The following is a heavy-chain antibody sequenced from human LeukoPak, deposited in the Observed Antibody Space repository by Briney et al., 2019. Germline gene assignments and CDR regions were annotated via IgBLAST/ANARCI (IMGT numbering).Heavy chain of an antibody. Sequence: RASVKVSCKASGGTFSSYAISWVRQAPGQRLEWMGWINAGNGNTKYSQKFQGRVTITRDTSASTAYMELSSLRSEDTAVYYCARDSAISAMAFDYWGQGTLVTVSS. J-gene: IGHJ4*02. V-gene: IGHV1-3*01. CDR1: GGTFSSYA. CDR3: ARDSAISAMAFDY. D-gene: IGHD5-18*01. CDR2: INAGNGNT.